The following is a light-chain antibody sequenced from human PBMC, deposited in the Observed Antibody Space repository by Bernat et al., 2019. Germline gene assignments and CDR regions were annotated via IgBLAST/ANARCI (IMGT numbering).Light chain of an antibody. CDR2: DVS. V-gene: IGLV2-14*03. CDR3: SSVSTTSTPVV. J-gene: IGLJ3*02. CDR1: SSDVGAYNY. Sequence: QSALTQPASVSGSPGQSITLSCTGTSSDVGAYNYVSWYQQNPGRAPKLMIFDVSNRPSGVSDRFSGSKSGNTASLTISGLWPEDEADYYCSSVSTTSTPVVFGGGTKLTVL.